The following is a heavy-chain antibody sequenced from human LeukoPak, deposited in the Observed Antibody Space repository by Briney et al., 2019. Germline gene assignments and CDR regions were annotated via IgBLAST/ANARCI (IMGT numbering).Heavy chain of an antibody. Sequence: ASVKVSCKGSGYTITELSMHWVRQAPGKGLEWMGGFDPEDGETIYAQKFQGRVTMTEDTSTDTAYMELSSLRSEDTAVYYCATAQPGYCSSTSCHGDAFDIWGQGTMVTVSS. CDR3: ATAQPGYCSSTSCHGDAFDI. CDR2: FDPEDGET. CDR1: GYTITELS. V-gene: IGHV1-24*01. D-gene: IGHD2-2*01. J-gene: IGHJ3*02.